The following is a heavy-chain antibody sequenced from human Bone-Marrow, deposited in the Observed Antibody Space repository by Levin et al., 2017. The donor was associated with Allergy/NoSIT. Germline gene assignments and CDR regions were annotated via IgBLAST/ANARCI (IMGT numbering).Heavy chain of an antibody. CDR3: ARDGGENSSRGKEGMDGWCDP. CDR2: ISAYNGNT. J-gene: IGHJ5*02. D-gene: IGHD6-13*01. Sequence: ASVKVSCKASGYTFTSYGISWVRQAPGQGLEWMGWISAYNGNTNYAQKLQGRVTMTTDTSTSTAYMELRSLRSDDTAVYYCARDGGENSSRGKEGMDGWCDPWGQGTLVTVSA. V-gene: IGHV1-18*01. CDR1: GYTFTSYG.